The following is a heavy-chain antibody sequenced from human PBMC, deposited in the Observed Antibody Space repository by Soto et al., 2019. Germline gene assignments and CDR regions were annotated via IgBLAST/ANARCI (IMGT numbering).Heavy chain of an antibody. CDR3: ARGVTMIVVVITKVDAFDI. J-gene: IGHJ3*02. Sequence: PSETLSLTCAVYGGSFSGYYWSWIRQPPGKGLEWIGEINHSGSTNYNPSLKSRVTMSVDTSKNQFSLKLSSVTAADTAVYYCARGVTMIVVVITKVDAFDIWGQGTMVTV. V-gene: IGHV4-34*01. CDR2: INHSGST. CDR1: GGSFSGYY. D-gene: IGHD3-22*01.